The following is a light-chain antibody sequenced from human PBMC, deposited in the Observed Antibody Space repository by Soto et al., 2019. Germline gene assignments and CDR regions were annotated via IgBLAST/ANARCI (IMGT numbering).Light chain of an antibody. CDR1: SSDVGGYNY. CDR2: EVS. Sequence: QSVLTQPASVSGSPGQSITISCTGTSSDVGGYNYVSWYQQHPGKAPKLMIYEVSHRPSGVSNRFSGSKSGNTASLTISGLQAEDEADYYCTSYTGTSTVDVIFGGGTQLTVL. V-gene: IGLV2-14*01. CDR3: TSYTGTSTVDVI. J-gene: IGLJ2*01.